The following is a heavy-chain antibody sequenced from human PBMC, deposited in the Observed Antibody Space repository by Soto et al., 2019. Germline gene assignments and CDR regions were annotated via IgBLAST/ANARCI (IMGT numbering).Heavy chain of an antibody. D-gene: IGHD6-19*01. CDR3: ARDQHSSGYRYYYYGMDV. Sequence: SQTLSLTCAISGDSVSSNSAAWNWIRQSPSRGLEWLGRTYYRSKWYNDYAVSVKSRITINPDTSKNQFSLQLNSVTPEDTAVYYCARDQHSSGYRYYYYGMDVWGQGTTVTVSS. CDR1: GDSVSSNSAA. CDR2: TYYRSKWYN. J-gene: IGHJ6*02. V-gene: IGHV6-1*01.